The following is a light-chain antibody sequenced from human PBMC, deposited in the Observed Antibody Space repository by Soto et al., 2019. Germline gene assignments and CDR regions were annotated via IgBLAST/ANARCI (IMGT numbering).Light chain of an antibody. J-gene: IGKJ1*01. CDR1: QSVNSSY. Sequence: EIVLTQSPGTLSLSPGERATLSCRASQSVNSSYLAWYQQKPGQAPRLLIYGASSRGTGIPDRFSGSGSGTDFTVTISTLEPEECTGYDCQQYRSSPLTFGQGTKVDIK. V-gene: IGKV3-20*01. CDR3: QQYRSSPLT. CDR2: GAS.